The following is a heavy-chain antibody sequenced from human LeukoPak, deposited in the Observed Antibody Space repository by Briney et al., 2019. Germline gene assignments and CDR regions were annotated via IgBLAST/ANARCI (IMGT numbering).Heavy chain of an antibody. CDR2: IRSETDGATT. CDR3: TTDLNQRLKWFGNPLDH. CDR1: GFSFSYVW. D-gene: IGHD3-10*01. J-gene: IGHJ4*02. V-gene: IGHV3-15*01. Sequence: GGSLRLSCVASGFSFSYVWMSWVRQAPGKGLQWVGHIRSETDGATTDYAAAVQGRFTISRDDSKKMLYLEMNSLTTEDTAVYYCTTDLNQRLKWFGNPLDHWGQGTPVTVSS.